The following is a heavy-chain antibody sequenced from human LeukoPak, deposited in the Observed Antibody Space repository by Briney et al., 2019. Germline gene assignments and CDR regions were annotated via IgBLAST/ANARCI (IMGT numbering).Heavy chain of an antibody. J-gene: IGHJ4*02. V-gene: IGHV3-11*04. Sequence: GGSLRLSCAASEFSVGSNYMSWIRHVPGKGLEWVSHISGLGISTKYGDSVKGRFTISRDNAKNSLYLQMNSLGAEDTAVYYCARRYYYDTSGYSIDHWGQGTLVTVSA. CDR1: EFSVGSNY. CDR3: ARRYYYDTSGYSIDH. D-gene: IGHD3-22*01. CDR2: ISGLGIST.